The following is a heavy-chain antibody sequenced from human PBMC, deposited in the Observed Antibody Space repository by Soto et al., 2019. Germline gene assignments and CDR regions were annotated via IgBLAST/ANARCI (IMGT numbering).Heavy chain of an antibody. D-gene: IGHD5-18*01. J-gene: IGHJ4*02. CDR3: ARRLGSYEFDY. V-gene: IGHV5-51*03. CDR2: IYPGDSDT. Sequence: EVQFVPSGADVKKPGESLRISCKGSGYNFTNYWIGWVRQMPGKGLECMGVIYPGDSDTRYSPSFQGHVTISADKSVTTAYLQWSSLKASDTAMYYCARRLGSYEFDYWGQGTLVTVSS. CDR1: GYNFTNYW.